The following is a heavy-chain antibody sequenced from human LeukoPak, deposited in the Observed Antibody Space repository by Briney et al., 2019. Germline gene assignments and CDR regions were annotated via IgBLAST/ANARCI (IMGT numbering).Heavy chain of an antibody. Sequence: QPGGSLRLSCAASGFTFSSYGMHWVRQAPGRGLEWVAVISYDGSNKYYADSVKGRFTISRDNSKNTLYLQMNSLRAEDTAVYYCARDPIGVDTAMVKVGYFDYWGQGTLVTVSS. CDR1: GFTFSSYG. D-gene: IGHD5-18*01. V-gene: IGHV3-30*03. CDR2: ISYDGSNK. CDR3: ARDPIGVDTAMVKVGYFDY. J-gene: IGHJ4*02.